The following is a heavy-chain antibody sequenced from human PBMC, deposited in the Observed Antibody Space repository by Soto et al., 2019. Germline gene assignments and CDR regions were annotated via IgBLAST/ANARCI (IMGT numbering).Heavy chain of an antibody. V-gene: IGHV2-5*02. CDR1: GFSLATSGVG. CDR3: AHRVGLQGNWNGGYFDF. J-gene: IGHJ4*02. CDR2: IYWDDDK. D-gene: IGHD1-1*01. Sequence: QVTLEESGPTRVKPTQTLTLTCTFSGFSLATSGVGVGWVRQPPGKALERLALIYWDDDKRYSPSLRSRLTVPKDTSINQVVLTMTNMDPVDTATYYCAHRVGLQGNWNGGYFDFWGQGALVTVSS.